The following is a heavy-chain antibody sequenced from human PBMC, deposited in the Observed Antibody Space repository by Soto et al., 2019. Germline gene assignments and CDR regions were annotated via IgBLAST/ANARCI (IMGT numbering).Heavy chain of an antibody. Sequence: GGSLRLSCAASGFTFSSYWMSWVRQAPGKGLEWVANIKQDGSEKYYVDSVKGRFTISRDNAKNSLYLQMNSLRAEDTAVYYCAREWGNYYYYGMDVWGQGTTVTVSS. J-gene: IGHJ6*02. CDR2: IKQDGSEK. D-gene: IGHD7-27*01. CDR3: AREWGNYYYYGMDV. V-gene: IGHV3-7*01. CDR1: GFTFSSYW.